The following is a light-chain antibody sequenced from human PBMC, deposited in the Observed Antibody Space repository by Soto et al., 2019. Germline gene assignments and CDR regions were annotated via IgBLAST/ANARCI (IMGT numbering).Light chain of an antibody. V-gene: IGKV3-11*01. Sequence: EIVLTQSPATLSLSPGERATLSCRASQSVSSYLAWYQQKVGQAPRLLIYDASNRATGLPARFSGRGSGPDFTLTISRLEPEDFADYYCQQRSHWAYTFRQGTKLESK. CDR3: QQRSHWAYT. J-gene: IGKJ2*01. CDR2: DAS. CDR1: QSVSSY.